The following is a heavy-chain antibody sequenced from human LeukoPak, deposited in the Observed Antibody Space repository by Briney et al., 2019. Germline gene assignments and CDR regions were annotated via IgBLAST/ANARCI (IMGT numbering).Heavy chain of an antibody. V-gene: IGHV3-66*01. CDR1: GFTVSSNY. CDR3: ARVLAVAGDFDY. CDR2: IYSGGST. Sequence: PAGSLRLSCAASGFTVSSNYMSWVRQAPGKGLGWVSVIYSGGSTYYADSVKGRFTISRDNSKNTLYLQMNSLRAEDTAVYYCARVLAVAGDFDYWGQGTLVTVSS. D-gene: IGHD6-19*01. J-gene: IGHJ4*02.